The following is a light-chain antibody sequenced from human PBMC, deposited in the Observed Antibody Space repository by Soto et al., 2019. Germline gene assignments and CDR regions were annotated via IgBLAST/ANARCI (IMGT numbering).Light chain of an antibody. CDR3: SSHTSSSTSYV. V-gene: IGLV2-14*01. J-gene: IGLJ1*01. CDR2: DVS. Sequence: QSALTQPASVSGSPGQSITISCTGTSSDVGGYNYVSWYQQHPGKAPKLMIYDVSNRPSGVSNRFSGSKSANTASLTISGLQAEDEADNYCSSHTSSSTSYVFGTVTKLTVL. CDR1: SSDVGGYNY.